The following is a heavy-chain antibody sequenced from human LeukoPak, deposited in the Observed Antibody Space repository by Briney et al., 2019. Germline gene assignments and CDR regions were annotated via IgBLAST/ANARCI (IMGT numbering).Heavy chain of an antibody. D-gene: IGHD6-19*01. V-gene: IGHV3-30*18. J-gene: IGHJ4*02. CDR1: GFTFSNYG. CDR2: ISYDGSNK. Sequence: GGSLRLSCAASGFTFSNYGMHWVRQAPGKGLEWVAVISYDGSNKYYADSVKGRFTISRDESKNTLYLQMNSLRPEDTAVYSCAKVNSGGWSRPFDYWGQGTLVTVSS. CDR3: AKVNSGGWSRPFDY.